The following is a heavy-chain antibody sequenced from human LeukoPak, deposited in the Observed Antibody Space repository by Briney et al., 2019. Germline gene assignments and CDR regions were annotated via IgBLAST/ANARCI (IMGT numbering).Heavy chain of an antibody. Sequence: ASVKVSFKASGYTFTSYYMHWVRQAPGQGLGWMGIINPSGGSTSYAQKFQGRVTMTRDMSTSTVYMELSSLRSEDTAVYYCATYYGGNNWFDPWGQGTLVTVSS. J-gene: IGHJ5*02. CDR2: INPSGGST. V-gene: IGHV1-46*01. CDR1: GYTFTSYY. CDR3: ATYYGGNNWFDP. D-gene: IGHD4-23*01.